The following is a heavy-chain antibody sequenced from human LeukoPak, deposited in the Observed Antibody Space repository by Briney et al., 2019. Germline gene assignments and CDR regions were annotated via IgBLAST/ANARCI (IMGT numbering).Heavy chain of an antibody. CDR2: ISGAGGST. CDR1: GFTFSSYA. V-gene: IGHV3-23*01. J-gene: IGHJ4*02. CDR3: VKLRTGTATNFDY. Sequence: GGSLRLPCAASGFTFSSYAMSWVRQAPGKGLGWVSGISGAGGSTYYADSVKGRFTVSRDNSKDTLYLQMNSLRAEDTAIYYCVKLRTGTATNFDYWGQGTLVTVSS. D-gene: IGHD1-1*01.